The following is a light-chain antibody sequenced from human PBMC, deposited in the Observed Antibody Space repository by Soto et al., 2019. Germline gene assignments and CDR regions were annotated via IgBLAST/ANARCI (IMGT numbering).Light chain of an antibody. J-gene: IGKJ4*01. V-gene: IGKV3-11*01. CDR3: PQRSNWPLT. Sequence: EIVLTQSPATLSLSPGERATLSCRDSQSLSSYLAWYQQKPGQAPRLLIYDASNRATGIPARFSGSGSGTDFTLTISNLEPEDFAVYYCPQRSNWPLTFGVGTKVEIK. CDR1: QSLSSY. CDR2: DAS.